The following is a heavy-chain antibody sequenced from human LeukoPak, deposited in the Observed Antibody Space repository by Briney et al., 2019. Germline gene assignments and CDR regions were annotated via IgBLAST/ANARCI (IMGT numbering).Heavy chain of an antibody. CDR3: ARVEDYDILTGFDY. CDR1: GFTFSSYA. Sequence: GGSLRLSCVASGFTFSSYAMTWVRQAPGKGLEWVANIKQDGREKYYVDSVKGRFTISRDNAKNSLYLQMNSLRAEDTAVYYCARVEDYDILTGFDYWGQGTLVTVSS. CDR2: IKQDGREK. J-gene: IGHJ4*02. V-gene: IGHV3-7*01. D-gene: IGHD3-9*01.